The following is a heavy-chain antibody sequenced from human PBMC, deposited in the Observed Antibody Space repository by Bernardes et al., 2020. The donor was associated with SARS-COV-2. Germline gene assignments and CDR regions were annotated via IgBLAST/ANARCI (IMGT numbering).Heavy chain of an antibody. CDR3: TNLAAFTDS. D-gene: IGHD2-15*01. Sequence: GGSLRLSCAASGFTFSHYCVHWVRQTPGEGLVWVSEISSDGTVTNYADSVKGRFTIARDNAKNTLYLQMNSLRAEDTAVYYCTNLAAFTDSWGHGTLVTVSS. V-gene: IGHV3-74*01. J-gene: IGHJ5*01. CDR2: ISSDGTVT. CDR1: GFTFSHYC.